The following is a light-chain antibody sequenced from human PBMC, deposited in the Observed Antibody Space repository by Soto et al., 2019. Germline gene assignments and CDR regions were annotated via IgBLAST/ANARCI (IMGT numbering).Light chain of an antibody. CDR2: GAS. J-gene: IGKJ5*01. CDR3: QQYNNWPPIT. V-gene: IGKV3D-15*01. Sequence: EIVLTQSPGTLSLSPWERATLSCKASQSVSSSYLAWYQQKPGQAPRLLIYGASTRATAIPARFSGSGSGTAFTLTISSLQSEDFAIYYCQQYNNWPPITFGQGTRLEIK. CDR1: QSVSSSY.